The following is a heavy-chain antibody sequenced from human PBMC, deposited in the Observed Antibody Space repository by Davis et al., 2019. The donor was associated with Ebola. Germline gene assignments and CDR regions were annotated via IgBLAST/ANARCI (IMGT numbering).Heavy chain of an antibody. CDR2: ISGTGGFT. CDR1: GFTFSNYA. D-gene: IGHD2/OR15-2a*01. V-gene: IGHV3-23*01. J-gene: IGHJ3*01. CDR3: AKDNRNIWSEE. Sequence: GGSLRLSCAASGFTFSNYAMGWVRQAPGKGLQWVSTISGTGGFTYYADSVKGRFTISKDNSKNTLYLQMNGLRVEDTATYYCAKDNRNIWSEEWGQGTMVTVSS.